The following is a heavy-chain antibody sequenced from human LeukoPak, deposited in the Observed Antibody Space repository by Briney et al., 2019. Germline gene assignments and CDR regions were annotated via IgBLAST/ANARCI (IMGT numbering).Heavy chain of an antibody. D-gene: IGHD5-18*01. Sequence: GGSLRLSCAASGFTFSTYSMNWVRQAPGKGLEWVSYISSSSSTKFYADSVKGRFTISRDNAKSSLYLQMNSLRAEDTAVYYCARGGYHAYYLDYWGQGSLVTVSS. CDR1: GFTFSTYS. J-gene: IGHJ4*02. CDR2: ISSSSSTK. V-gene: IGHV3-48*01. CDR3: ARGGYHAYYLDY.